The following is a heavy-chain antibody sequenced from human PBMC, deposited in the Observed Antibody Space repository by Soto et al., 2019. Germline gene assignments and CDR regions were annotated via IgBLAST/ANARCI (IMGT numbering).Heavy chain of an antibody. V-gene: IGHV3-15*07. CDR3: TTDSHLTTALVRFDF. CDR2: IKTRADGGTT. D-gene: IGHD2-8*02. Sequence: EVQLVESGGGWLNPGGSRDLPCPALGSPPVTACLTGFPRPQEKGREGFAGIKTRADGGTTDFAAPVRGGSAISRDESQNMVFLEINSLQVEDTAVYFCTTDSHLTTALVRFDFWGHGTLVTVS. CDR1: GSPPVTA. J-gene: IGHJ4*01.